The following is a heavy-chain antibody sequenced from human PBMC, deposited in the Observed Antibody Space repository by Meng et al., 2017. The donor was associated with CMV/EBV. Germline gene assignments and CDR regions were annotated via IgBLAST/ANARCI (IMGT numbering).Heavy chain of an antibody. V-gene: IGHV3-66*02. Sequence: GESLKISCAASGFIVSSDYMSWVRQAPGKGLEWVSVVYSGGTTFYADSVKGRFTISRDNSKNTLYLQMNSLRAEDTAVYYCAKSLNYYDSSGYSQPFDYWGQGTLVTVSS. J-gene: IGHJ4*02. D-gene: IGHD3-22*01. CDR3: AKSLNYYDSSGYSQPFDY. CDR1: GFIVSSDY. CDR2: VYSGGTT.